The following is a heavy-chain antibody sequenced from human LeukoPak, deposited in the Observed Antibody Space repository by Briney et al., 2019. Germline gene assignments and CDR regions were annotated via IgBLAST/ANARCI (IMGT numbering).Heavy chain of an antibody. CDR2: IYPGDSDT. CDR3: ARRTSANWFDP. Sequence: GESLKISCKGSGYSFTNYWIGWVRQMPGKGLEWMGIIYPGDSDTRYSPSFQGQVTISADKSISTAYLQWSSLKASDTAIYFCARRTSANWFDPRGQGTLVTVSS. V-gene: IGHV5-51*01. D-gene: IGHD1-7*01. CDR1: GYSFTNYW. J-gene: IGHJ5*02.